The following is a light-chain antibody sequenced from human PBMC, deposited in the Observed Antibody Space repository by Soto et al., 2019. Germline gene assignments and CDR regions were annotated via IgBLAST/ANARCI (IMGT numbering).Light chain of an antibody. CDR3: QLVNSYPLT. CDR2: DAS. Sequence: AIQLTQSPSSLSASVGDRVTITCRASQGISSALAWYQQKPGKAPKLLIYDASRLESGAPSRFSDSGSGTDFTLTISSLQPEDFATYYCQLVNSYPLTFGQGTKVEIK. J-gene: IGKJ1*01. CDR1: QGISSA. V-gene: IGKV1-13*02.